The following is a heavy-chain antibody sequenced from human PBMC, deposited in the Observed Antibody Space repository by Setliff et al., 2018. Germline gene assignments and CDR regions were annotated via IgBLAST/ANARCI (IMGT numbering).Heavy chain of an antibody. CDR2: ISAYNGNT. D-gene: IGHD3-9*01. V-gene: IGHV1-18*01. CDR3: SRGDYDILTVYAQDDALGADAFDI. J-gene: IGHJ3*02. CDR1: GYTFTSYG. Sequence: ASVKVSCKASGYTFTSYGISWVRQAPGQGLEWMGWISAYNGNTTYAQKLQGRVTMTTDTSTSTAYMELRSLRSDDTAVSYWSRGDYDILTVYAQDDALGADAFDIWGQGTMVTVSS.